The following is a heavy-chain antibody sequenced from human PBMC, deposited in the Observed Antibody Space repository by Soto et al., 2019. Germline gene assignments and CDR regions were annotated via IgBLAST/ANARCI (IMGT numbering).Heavy chain of an antibody. CDR1: GYTLTSYD. CDR2: MNPNSGNT. V-gene: IGHV1-8*01. D-gene: IGHD3-3*01. Sequence: GASVKVSCKASGYTLTSYDINWVRQATGQGLEWMGWMNPNSGNTGYAQKFQGRVTMTRNTSISTAYMELSSLRSEDTAVYYCATRDYAFLGGYYSRGGSYYMDVWGKVTTVTVSS. J-gene: IGHJ6*03. CDR3: ATRDYAFLGGYYSRGGSYYMDV.